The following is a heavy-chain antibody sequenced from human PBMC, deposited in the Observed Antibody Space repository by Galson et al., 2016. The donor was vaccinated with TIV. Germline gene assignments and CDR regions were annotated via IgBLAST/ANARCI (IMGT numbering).Heavy chain of an antibody. D-gene: IGHD7-27*01. CDR2: ISDSGRS. Sequence: ATLSLTCTASCDSIINYYLSWIRQPPGKGLEWIGYISDSGRSNENPSLKSRVTISVDTSKNQISLKLKSVTAADTAMSYCARDLGLGAFDIWGQGPMVTVSS. CDR3: ARDLGLGAFDI. CDR1: CDSIINYY. V-gene: IGHV4-59*01. J-gene: IGHJ3*02.